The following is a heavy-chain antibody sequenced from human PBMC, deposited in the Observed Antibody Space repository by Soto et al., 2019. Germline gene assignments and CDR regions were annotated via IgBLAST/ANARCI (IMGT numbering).Heavy chain of an antibody. D-gene: IGHD6-19*01. CDR2: IYRGGTT. CDR1: GFSVNSNY. Sequence: EVQLVETGGGLIQPGGSLRLSCAASGFSVNSNYMSWVRQAPGKGLEWVSVIYRGGTTYYADSVKDRFAISRDDSKNTLYLQMNKLRDEDTAVYYCVRDRDSSGWDVYFDYWGQGTLVTVSS. J-gene: IGHJ4*02. CDR3: VRDRDSSGWDVYFDY. V-gene: IGHV3-53*02.